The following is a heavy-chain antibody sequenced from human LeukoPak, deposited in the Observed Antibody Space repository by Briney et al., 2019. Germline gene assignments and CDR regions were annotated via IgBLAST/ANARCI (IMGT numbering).Heavy chain of an antibody. CDR2: VYYTGST. Sequence: SETLSLTCSVSDGSINTISDYWGWVRQPPGKGLEWIGSVYYTGSTYYNAPFKSRCTISIDTSKNQFSLSLSAVTAADTAMYYCAREDAVSSDDAFDLWGQGTMVTVS. CDR3: AREDAVSSDDAFDL. V-gene: IGHV4-39*07. CDR1: DGSINTISDY. D-gene: IGHD6-19*01. J-gene: IGHJ3*01.